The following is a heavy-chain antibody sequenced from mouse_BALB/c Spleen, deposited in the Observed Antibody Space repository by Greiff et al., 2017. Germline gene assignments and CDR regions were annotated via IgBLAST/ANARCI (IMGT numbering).Heavy chain of an antibody. CDR3: ARYGTTVVDY. CDR1: GYSFTGYY. CDR2: INPYNGAT. Sequence: EVQLQQSGPKLVKPGASVKISCKASGYSFTGYYMHWVKQSHVKSLEWIGRINPYNGATSYNQNFKDKASLTVDKSSSTAYMELHSLTSEDSAVYYCARYGTTVVDYWGQGTTLTVSS. D-gene: IGHD1-1*01. V-gene: IGHV1-26*01. J-gene: IGHJ2*01.